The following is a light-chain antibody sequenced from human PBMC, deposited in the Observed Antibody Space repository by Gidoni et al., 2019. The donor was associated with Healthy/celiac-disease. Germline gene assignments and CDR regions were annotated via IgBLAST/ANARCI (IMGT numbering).Light chain of an antibody. CDR3: SSYTSSSTVV. Sequence: QSALTQHASVSGSPGQSITISCTGTSSDVGGYNYVSWYQQHPGKAPKLMIYEVSNRPSGVSNRFSGSKSGNTASLTLSGLQAEDASDYYCSSYTSSSTVVFGGGTKLTVL. J-gene: IGLJ2*01. V-gene: IGLV2-14*01. CDR2: EVS. CDR1: SSDVGGYNY.